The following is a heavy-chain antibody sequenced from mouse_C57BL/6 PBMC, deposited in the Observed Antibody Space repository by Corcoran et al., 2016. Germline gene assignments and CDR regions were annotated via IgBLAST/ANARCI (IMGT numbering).Heavy chain of an antibody. J-gene: IGHJ1*03. CDR2: INPNNGGT. CDR3: ARGPTVVRDWYFDV. D-gene: IGHD1-1*01. Sequence: EVQLQQSGPELVKPGASVKISCKASGYTFTDYYMNWVKQSHGKSLEWIGDINPNNGGTSYNQKFKGKATLTVDKSSSTAYMELRSLTSEDSAVYYCARGPTVVRDWYFDVWGTGTTVTVSS. CDR1: GYTFTDYY. V-gene: IGHV1-26*01.